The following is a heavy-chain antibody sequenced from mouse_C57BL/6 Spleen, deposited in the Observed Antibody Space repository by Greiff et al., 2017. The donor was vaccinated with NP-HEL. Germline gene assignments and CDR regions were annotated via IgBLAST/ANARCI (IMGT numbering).Heavy chain of an antibody. CDR3: ARGEKITTAMDY. D-gene: IGHD1-1*01. CDR1: GYTFTSYT. CDR2: INPSSGYT. Sequence: VQGVESGAELARPGASVKMSCKASGYTFTSYTMHWVKQRPGQGLEWIGYINPSSGYTKYNQKFKDKATLTADKSSSTAYMQLSSLTSEDSAVYYCARGEKITTAMDYWGQGTSVTVSS. J-gene: IGHJ4*01. V-gene: IGHV1-4*01.